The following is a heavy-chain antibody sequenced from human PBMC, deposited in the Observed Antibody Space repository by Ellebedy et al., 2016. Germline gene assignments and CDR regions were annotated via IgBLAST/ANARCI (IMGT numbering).Heavy chain of an antibody. V-gene: IGHV1-24*01. CDR1: GYTLTELS. Sequence: ASVKVSXXVSGYTLTELSMHWVRQAPGKGLEWMGGFDPEDGETIYAQKFQGRVTMTEDTSTDTAYMELSSLRSEDTAVYYCATTSYSSYYYYYMDVWGKGTTVTVSS. D-gene: IGHD2-21*01. CDR3: ATTSYSSYYYYYMDV. J-gene: IGHJ6*03. CDR2: FDPEDGET.